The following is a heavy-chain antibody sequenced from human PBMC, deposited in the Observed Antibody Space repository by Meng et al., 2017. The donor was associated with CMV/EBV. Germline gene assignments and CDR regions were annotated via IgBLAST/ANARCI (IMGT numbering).Heavy chain of an antibody. CDR3: ARQRYDFWSGYYIYYYYGMDV. J-gene: IGHJ6*02. D-gene: IGHD3-3*01. V-gene: IGHV4-39*01. CDR1: GGSISSSSYY. Sequence: GSLRLSCTVSGGSISSSSYYWGWIRQPPGKGLEWIGSIYYSGSTYYNPSLKSRVTISVDTSKNQFSLKLSSVTAADTAVYYCARQRYDFWSGYYIYYYYGMDVWGQGTTVTVSS. CDR2: IYYSGST.